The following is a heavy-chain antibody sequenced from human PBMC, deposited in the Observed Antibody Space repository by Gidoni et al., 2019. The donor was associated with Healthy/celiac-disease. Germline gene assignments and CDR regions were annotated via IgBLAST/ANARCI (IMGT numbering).Heavy chain of an antibody. CDR3: ARGKGFYSSSALHDAFDI. Sequence: QVQLVQSGAEVKKPGASVQVSCKASGYSFTSYYMPWVRQAPGQGLEWMGIINPSGGSTSYAQKFQGRVTMTRDTSTSTVYMELSSLRSEDTAVYYCARGKGFYSSSALHDAFDIWGQGTMVTVSS. J-gene: IGHJ3*02. CDR1: GYSFTSYY. CDR2: INPSGGST. V-gene: IGHV1-46*01. D-gene: IGHD6-6*01.